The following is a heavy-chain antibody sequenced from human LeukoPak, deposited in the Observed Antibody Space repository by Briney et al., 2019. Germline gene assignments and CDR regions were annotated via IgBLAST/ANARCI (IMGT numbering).Heavy chain of an antibody. V-gene: IGHV3-48*01. Sequence: PGGSLRLSCAASGFTFSSYSMNWVRQAPGKGLEWVSYISSSSSTIYYADSVKGRFTISRDNAKNSLYLQMSSLRAEDTAVYYCARPFGEHAFDIGGQGTMVTVSS. CDR1: GFTFSSYS. CDR2: ISSSSSTI. CDR3: ARPFGEHAFDI. J-gene: IGHJ3*02. D-gene: IGHD3-16*01.